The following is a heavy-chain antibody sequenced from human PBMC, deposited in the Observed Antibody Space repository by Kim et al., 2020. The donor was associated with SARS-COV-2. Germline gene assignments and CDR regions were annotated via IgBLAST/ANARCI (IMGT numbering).Heavy chain of an antibody. CDR2: IYYSGST. J-gene: IGHJ6*03. D-gene: IGHD6-6*01. CDR3: ARGQHIAARPSYYYYYYMDV. CDR1: GGSISSYY. V-gene: IGHV4-59*01. Sequence: SETLSLTCTVSGGSISSYYWSWIRQPPGKGLEWIGYIYYSGSTNYNPSLKSRFTISVDTSKNQFSLKLSSVTAADTAVYYCARGQHIAARPSYYYYYYMDVWGKGTTVTVSS.